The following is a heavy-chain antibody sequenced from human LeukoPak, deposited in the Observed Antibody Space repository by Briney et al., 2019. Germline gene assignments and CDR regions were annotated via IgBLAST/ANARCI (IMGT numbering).Heavy chain of an antibody. CDR1: GFSFNNYA. CDR2: ISDFEGTI. D-gene: IGHD2-15*01. J-gene: IGHJ6*02. CDR3: AGGCSGGSCYPLYFFYYAMDV. V-gene: IGHV3-23*01. Sequence: GGSLRLPCAASGFSFNNYAMSWVRQAPGKGLEWVSTISDFEGTIYYADSVEGRFTISRDNSKDTLYLQMNSLRAEDTAIYYCAGGCSGGSCYPLYFFYYAMDVWGQGTTVTVSS.